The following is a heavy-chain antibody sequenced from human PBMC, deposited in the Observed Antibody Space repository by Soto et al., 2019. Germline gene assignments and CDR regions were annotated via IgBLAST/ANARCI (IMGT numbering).Heavy chain of an antibody. V-gene: IGHV3-23*01. CDR3: AKGSRGYTTYYFDY. CDR1: EFSFGGYA. CDR2: ISGSGASA. D-gene: IGHD5-18*01. J-gene: IGHJ4*02. Sequence: EVPLLESGGDLVQPGGSLRLSCAASEFSFGGYAMSWVRQAPGKGLEGVSSISGSGASAFYADSVRGRFTISRDNTGNTVSLQMNSLRAEDTALYYCAKGSRGYTTYYFDYWGQGTRITVSS.